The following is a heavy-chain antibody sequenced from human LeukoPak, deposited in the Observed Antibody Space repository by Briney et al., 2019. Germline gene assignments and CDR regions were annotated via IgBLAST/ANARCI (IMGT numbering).Heavy chain of an antibody. CDR2: IRSITNNYAT. Sequence: WGSLRLSCEASGFTFSGSAMHWVRPASGKGREWVGRIRSITNNYATAYAASMKGRFTISRDYSKNTVYLQMNSLETEDTAVYYCTRRGDKRYDRTGGDFWGQGTLVTVSS. V-gene: IGHV3-73*01. CDR3: TRRGDKRYDRTGGDF. J-gene: IGHJ4*02. CDR1: GFTFSGSA. D-gene: IGHD3-22*01.